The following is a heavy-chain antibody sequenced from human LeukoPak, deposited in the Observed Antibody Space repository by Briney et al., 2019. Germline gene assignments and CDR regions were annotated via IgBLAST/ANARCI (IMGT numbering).Heavy chain of an antibody. CDR3: ARNRWPFDY. J-gene: IGHJ4*02. D-gene: IGHD4-23*01. CDR1: GGSFSGYY. V-gene: IGHV4-34*01. Sequence: PSETLSLTCAVYGGSFSGYYWSWIRQPPGKGLEWIGEINHSGSTNYNPPLKSRVTISVDTSKNQFSLKLSSVTAADTAVYYCARNRWPFDYWGQGTLVTVSS. CDR2: INHSGST.